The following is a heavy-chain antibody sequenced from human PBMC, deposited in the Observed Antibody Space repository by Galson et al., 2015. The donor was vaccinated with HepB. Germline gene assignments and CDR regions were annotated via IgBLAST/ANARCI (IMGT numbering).Heavy chain of an antibody. J-gene: IGHJ1*01. CDR1: GFAFSDAW. V-gene: IGHV3-15*01. Sequence: SLRLSCAAAGFAFSDAWMTWDRQAPGEGLEWLGGIKRTTESGTNEYGPPVQSRIINSRDASKNILCLQMNSLNTEDTGVYYCTTSVTYYDSRDRQYFQHWGQGTLVTVS. D-gene: IGHD3-22*01. CDR3: TTSVTYYDSRDRQYFQH. CDR2: IKRTTESGTN.